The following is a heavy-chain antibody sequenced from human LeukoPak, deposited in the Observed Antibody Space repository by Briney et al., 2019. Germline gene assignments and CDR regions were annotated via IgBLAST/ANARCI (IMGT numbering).Heavy chain of an antibody. V-gene: IGHV1-18*04. Sequence: ASVKVSCKASGYTFTGYYMHWVRQAPGQGLEWMGWISAYNGNTNYAQKLQGRVTMTTDTSTSTAYMELRSLRSDDTAVYYCARAEGYYYDSSGYYQGGYYFDYWGQGTLVTVSS. CDR1: GYTFTGYY. CDR3: ARAEGYYYDSSGYYQGGYYFDY. D-gene: IGHD3-22*01. J-gene: IGHJ4*02. CDR2: ISAYNGNT.